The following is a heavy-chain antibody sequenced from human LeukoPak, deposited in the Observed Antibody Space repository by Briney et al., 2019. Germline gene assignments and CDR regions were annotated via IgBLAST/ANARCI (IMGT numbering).Heavy chain of an antibody. V-gene: IGHV1-69*13. Sequence: ASVKVSCKASGGTFSSYAISWVRQAPGQGLEWMGGIIPIFGTANYAQKFQGRVTITADESTSTAYMELSSLRSEDTAVYYCAREALEWLVRSLGYHYYGMDVWGQGTTVTVSS. D-gene: IGHD6-19*01. CDR2: IIPIFGTA. CDR1: GGTFSSYA. CDR3: AREALEWLVRSLGYHYYGMDV. J-gene: IGHJ6*02.